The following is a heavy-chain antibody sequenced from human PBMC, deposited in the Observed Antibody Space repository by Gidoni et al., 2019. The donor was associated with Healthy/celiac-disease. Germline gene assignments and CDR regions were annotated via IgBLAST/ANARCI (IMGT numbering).Heavy chain of an antibody. CDR1: GGSISSYY. D-gene: IGHD1-26*01. V-gene: IGHV4-59*01. CDR3: ARDQVGATGNWFDP. J-gene: IGHJ5*02. CDR2: IYYTGST. Sequence: QVQLQESGPGLVKPSETLSLTCTVSGGSISSYYWNWIRQPPGKGLEWIGYIYYTGSTNYNPSLKSRVTISVDTSKNRFSLKLSSVTAADTAVYYCARDQVGATGNWFDPWGQGTLVTVSS.